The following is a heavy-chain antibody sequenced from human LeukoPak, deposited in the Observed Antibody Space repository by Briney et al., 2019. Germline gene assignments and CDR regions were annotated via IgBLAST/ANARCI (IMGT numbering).Heavy chain of an antibody. CDR3: ARRHIVGPNIDY. V-gene: IGHV4-39*01. CDR1: GGSISSSSYY. CDR2: IYYSGST. D-gene: IGHD1-26*01. Sequence: SETLSLTCTVSGGSISSSSYYWGWIRQPPGKGLEWIGSIYYSGSTYYNPSLKSRVTISVDTSKNQFSLKLSSVTAADTAVYYCARRHIVGPNIDYWGQGTLVTVSS. J-gene: IGHJ4*02.